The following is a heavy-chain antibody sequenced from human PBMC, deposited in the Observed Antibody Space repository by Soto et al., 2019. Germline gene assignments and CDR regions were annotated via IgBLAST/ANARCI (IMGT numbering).Heavy chain of an antibody. J-gene: IGHJ4*02. V-gene: IGHV1-8*01. D-gene: IGHD6-19*01. Sequence: GASVKVSCKASGYTFTSYDINWVRQATGQGLEWMGWMNPNSGNTGYAQKFQGRVTMTRNTSISTAYMELSSLRSEDTAVYYCARSLAGSPSFDYWGQGTLVIVSS. CDR3: ARSLAGSPSFDY. CDR1: GYTFTSYD. CDR2: MNPNSGNT.